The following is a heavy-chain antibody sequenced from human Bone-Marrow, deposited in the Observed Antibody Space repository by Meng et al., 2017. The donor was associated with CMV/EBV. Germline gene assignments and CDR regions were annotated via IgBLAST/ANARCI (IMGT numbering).Heavy chain of an antibody. D-gene: IGHD3-10*01. CDR2: INHSGST. Sequence: SETLSLTCAVYGGSFSGYYWSWIRQPPGKGLEWIGEINHSGSTNYNPSLKSRVTISVDTSKNQFSLKLSSVTAADTAVYYCARTPLLLWFGELGFDYWGQGTLVPVSS. J-gene: IGHJ4*02. CDR3: ARTPLLLWFGELGFDY. V-gene: IGHV4-34*01. CDR1: GGSFSGYY.